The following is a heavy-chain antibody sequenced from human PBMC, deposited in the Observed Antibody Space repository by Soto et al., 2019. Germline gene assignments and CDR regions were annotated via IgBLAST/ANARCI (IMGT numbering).Heavy chain of an antibody. Sequence: QITLKESGPTLVKPTQTLTLTCTFSGFSLSTSGVGVGWIRQPPGKALEWLALIYWDDDTRYSPSLKSRLTITKDTSKNQVVLTMTNMDPVDTAAYYCAHSGAYYYILTVWGQGTLVTVSS. V-gene: IGHV2-5*02. CDR3: AHSGAYYYILTV. CDR1: GFSLSTSGVG. CDR2: IYWDDDT. J-gene: IGHJ4*02. D-gene: IGHD3-9*01.